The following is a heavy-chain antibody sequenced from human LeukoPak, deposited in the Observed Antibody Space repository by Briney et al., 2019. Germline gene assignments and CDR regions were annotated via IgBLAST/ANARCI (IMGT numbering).Heavy chain of an antibody. D-gene: IGHD5-24*01. CDR3: AMSLEMATINDY. CDR1: GYTFTGYY. Sequence: ASVKVSCKASGYTFTGYYMHWVRQAPGQGLEWMGWINPNSGGTNYAQKFQGRVTMTRDTSISTAYMELSRLRSDDTAVYYCAMSLEMATINDYWGQGTLVTVSS. V-gene: IGHV1-2*02. CDR2: INPNSGGT. J-gene: IGHJ4*02.